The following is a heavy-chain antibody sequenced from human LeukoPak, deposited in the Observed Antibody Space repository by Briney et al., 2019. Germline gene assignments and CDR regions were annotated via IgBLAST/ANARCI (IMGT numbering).Heavy chain of an antibody. CDR3: ALARLGYCSGGSCYSDIWFDP. Sequence: ASVKVSCKASGGTFSSYAISWVRQAPGQGLEWMGGIIPIFGTANYAQKFQGRVTITADESTSTAYMELSSLRSEDTAGYYCALARLGYCSGGSCYSDIWFDPWGQGTLVTVSS. CDR2: IIPIFGTA. D-gene: IGHD2-15*01. J-gene: IGHJ5*02. V-gene: IGHV1-69*13. CDR1: GGTFSSYA.